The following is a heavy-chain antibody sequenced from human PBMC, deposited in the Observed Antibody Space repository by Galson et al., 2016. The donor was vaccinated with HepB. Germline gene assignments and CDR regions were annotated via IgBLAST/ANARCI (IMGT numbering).Heavy chain of an antibody. CDR3: AIDLNPKNRITMIVQGGMDV. D-gene: IGHD3-22*01. CDR1: GFTFSSYS. V-gene: IGHV3-21*01. Sequence: SLRLSCAASGFTFSSYSMNWVRQAPGKGLEWVSSISSSSSYIYYADSVKGRFTISRDNAKNSLYLQMNSLRAEDTAVYYCAIDLNPKNRITMIVQGGMDVWGQGTTVTVSS. J-gene: IGHJ6*02. CDR2: ISSSSSYI.